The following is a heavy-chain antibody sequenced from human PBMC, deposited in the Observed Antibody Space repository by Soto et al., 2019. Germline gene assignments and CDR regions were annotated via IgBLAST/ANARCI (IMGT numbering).Heavy chain of an antibody. D-gene: IGHD1-26*01. CDR1: GGTFSSYP. CDR2: IIPILGIA. Sequence: QVQLVQSGAEVKKPGSSVKVSCKASGGTFSSYPISCVRQAPGQGLEWMGRIIPILGIANYAQKCQGRVTITAAKSTSTAYMELSSQRAEDTAVCYCESDSWSRGGYYVPGAFDIWGQGTMVTVSS. J-gene: IGHJ3*02. CDR3: ESDSWSRGGYYVPGAFDI. V-gene: IGHV1-69*02.